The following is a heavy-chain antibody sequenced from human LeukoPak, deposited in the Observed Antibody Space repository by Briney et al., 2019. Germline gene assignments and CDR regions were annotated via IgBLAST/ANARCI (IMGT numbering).Heavy chain of an antibody. D-gene: IGHD3-10*01. V-gene: IGHV1-2*02. J-gene: IGHJ6*03. CDR2: INPNSGGT. CDR1: GYSITGYY. CDR3: ARAYRGMDV. Sequence: ASVKVSCKASGYSITGYYIHWVRQAPGQGLEWMGWINPNSGGTNYAQKFQGRVTMTRDTSISTVYMELSRLRSDDTAVYYCARAYRGMDVWGKGTTVTVSS.